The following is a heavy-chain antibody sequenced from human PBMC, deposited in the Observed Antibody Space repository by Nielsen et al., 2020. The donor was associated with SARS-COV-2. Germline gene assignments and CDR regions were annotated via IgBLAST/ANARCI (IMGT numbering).Heavy chain of an antibody. Sequence: ASVKVSCKASGYTFTSYAMNWVRQAPGQGLEWMGWISAYNGNTNYAQKLQGRVTMTTDTSTSTAYMELRSLRSDDTAVYYCARGILTSGSYYYYYGMDVWGQGTTVTVSS. CDR3: ARGILTSGSYYYYYGMDV. CDR2: ISAYNGNT. CDR1: GYTFTSYA. V-gene: IGHV1-18*01. J-gene: IGHJ6*02. D-gene: IGHD1-26*01.